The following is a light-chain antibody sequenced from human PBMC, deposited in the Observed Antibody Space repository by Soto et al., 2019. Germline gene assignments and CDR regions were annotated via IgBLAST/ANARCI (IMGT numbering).Light chain of an antibody. CDR3: QQYGSSPPIT. J-gene: IGKJ5*01. V-gene: IGKV3-20*01. CDR1: QSIGPY. Sequence: EIVLTQSPATLSLSPGEGATLSCRASQSIGPYLAWYQQKPGQAPRLLIFDASNRAAGIPAKFSASGSGTDFTLTISRLEPEDFAVYYCQQYGSSPPITFGQGTRLEI. CDR2: DAS.